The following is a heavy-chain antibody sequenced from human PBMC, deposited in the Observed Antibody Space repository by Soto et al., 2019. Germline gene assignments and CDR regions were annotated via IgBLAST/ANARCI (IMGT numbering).Heavy chain of an antibody. Sequence: EVQLVESGGGLVQPGGSLRLSCAASGFTFSSYDMHWVRQATGKGLEWVSAIGTAGDPYYPGSVKGRFTISRENAKNSIYLQMNSLRAGDTAVYYCARANYYYGMDVWGQGTTVTVSS. J-gene: IGHJ6*02. CDR3: ARANYYYGMDV. CDR2: IGTAGDP. V-gene: IGHV3-13*05. CDR1: GFTFSSYD.